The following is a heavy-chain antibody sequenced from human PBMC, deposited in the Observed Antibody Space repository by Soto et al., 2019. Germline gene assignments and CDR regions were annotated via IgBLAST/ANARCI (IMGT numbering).Heavy chain of an antibody. D-gene: IGHD6-19*01. CDR2: LTGDGRT. Sequence: EVQLLESGGGLVQPGGSLRLFCAASGFTFSNYAMTWVRQAPGKGLEWVSTLTGDGRTFYVDTVKGRFTISRDNSKSTLYLQMNSLGAEDTAVYYCARTVKFNSHSSGWANRFDYWGQGTLVTVSA. CDR1: GFTFSNYA. CDR3: ARTVKFNSHSSGWANRFDY. J-gene: IGHJ4*02. V-gene: IGHV3-23*01.